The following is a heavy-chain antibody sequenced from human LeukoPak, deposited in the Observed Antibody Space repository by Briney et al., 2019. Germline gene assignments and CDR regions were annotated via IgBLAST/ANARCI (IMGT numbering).Heavy chain of an antibody. CDR1: GYTLTELS. CDR2: FDPEDGET. V-gene: IGHV1-24*01. D-gene: IGHD6-13*01. J-gene: IGHJ4*02. CDR3: ATVGGDSSRDPYYFDY. Sequence: ASVKVSCKVSGYTLTELSMHWVRQAPGKGLEWMGGFDPEDGETIYAQKFQGRVTMTEDTSTDTAYMELSSLRSEDTAVYYCATVGGDSSRDPYYFDYWGQGTLVTVSS.